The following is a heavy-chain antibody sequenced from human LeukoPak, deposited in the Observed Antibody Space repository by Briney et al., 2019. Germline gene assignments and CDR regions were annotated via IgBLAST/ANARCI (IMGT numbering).Heavy chain of an antibody. CDR2: IYYSGST. J-gene: IGHJ6*03. V-gene: IGHV4-39*07. CDR1: GGSISSSSYY. D-gene: IGHD4-11*01. CDR3: ARALVTTYYYYYMDV. Sequence: PSETLSLTCTVSGGSISSSSYYWGWIRQPPGKGLEWIGSIYYSGSTYYNPSLMSRVTISVDTSKNQFSLKLSSVTAADTAVYYCARALVTTYYYYYMDVWGKGTTVTISS.